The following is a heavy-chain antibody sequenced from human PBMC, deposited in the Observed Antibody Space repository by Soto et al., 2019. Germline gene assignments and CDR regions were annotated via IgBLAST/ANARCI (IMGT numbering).Heavy chain of an antibody. CDR3: GSSSLVGRQLPALFDP. J-gene: IGHJ5*02. Sequence: PSETLSITSTVSAGSITTSYWSWIRQPLGKTLEWIGYISYRGSTNYNPSLKSRLTISIDTSKSQISLKLTSMTTADTAVYYCGSSSLVGRQLPALFDP. CDR1: AGSITTSY. V-gene: IGHV4-59*01. D-gene: IGHD1-1*01. CDR2: ISYRGST.